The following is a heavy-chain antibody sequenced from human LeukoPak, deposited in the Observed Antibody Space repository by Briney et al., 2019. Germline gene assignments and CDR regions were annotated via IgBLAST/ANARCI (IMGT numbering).Heavy chain of an antibody. D-gene: IGHD3-22*01. CDR1: GFTFSDYY. CDR3: ARDWYDSSGTRGPFDY. V-gene: IGHV3-11*06. Sequence: GGSLRLSCAASGFTFSDYYMSWIRQAPGKGLEWVSYISSSSTDTNYADSVKGRFTISRDNAKNSLYLQMNSLRAEDTAVYYCARDWYDSSGTRGPFDYWGQGTLVTVSS. J-gene: IGHJ4*02. CDR2: ISSSSTDT.